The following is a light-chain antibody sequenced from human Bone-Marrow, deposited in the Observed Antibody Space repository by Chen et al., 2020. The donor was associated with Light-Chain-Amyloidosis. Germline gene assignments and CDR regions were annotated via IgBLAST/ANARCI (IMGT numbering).Light chain of an antibody. CDR3: QQYGTSPLT. CDR2: GSS. V-gene: IGKV3-20*01. Sequence: EIVLTQSPGTLSLSPGEGANLSCRASQTISSNYLTWYQQKFGQAPRLLIYGSSSRATGIPVRFTGSGSGTDFTLTINRLEPEDFARYYCQQYGTSPLTFGGGTKVEIK. J-gene: IGKJ4*01. CDR1: QTISSNY.